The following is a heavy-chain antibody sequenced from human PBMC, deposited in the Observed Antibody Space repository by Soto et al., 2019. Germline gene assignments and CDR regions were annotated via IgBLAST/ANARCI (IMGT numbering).Heavy chain of an antibody. CDR3: ASIYSGYDDY. J-gene: IGHJ4*02. Sequence: VQLVESGGGVVQPGRSLRLSCAASGFTFSSYGMHWVRQAPGKGLEWVAVIWYDGSNKYYADSVKGRFTISRDNSKNTLYLQMNSLRAEDTAVYYCASIYSGYDDYWGQGTLVTVSS. CDR1: GFTFSSYG. CDR2: IWYDGSNK. V-gene: IGHV3-33*01. D-gene: IGHD5-12*01.